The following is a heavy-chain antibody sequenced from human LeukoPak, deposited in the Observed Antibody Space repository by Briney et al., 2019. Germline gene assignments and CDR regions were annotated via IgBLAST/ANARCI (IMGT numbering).Heavy chain of an antibody. CDR3: ARDLSWGSYTS. CDR1: GFTFSTYG. CDR2: IRYDGSKK. V-gene: IGHV3-30*02. Sequence: GGSLRLSCAASGFTFSTYGMHWVRQAPGTGLEWVALIRYDGSKKYYADSVKGRFTISRDNSKNTLYLQMKSLSAEDTAVYYCARDLSWGSYTSWGQGTLVTVSS. J-gene: IGHJ4*02. D-gene: IGHD3-16*01.